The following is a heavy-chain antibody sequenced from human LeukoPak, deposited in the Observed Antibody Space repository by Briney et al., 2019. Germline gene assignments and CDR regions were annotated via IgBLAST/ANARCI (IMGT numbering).Heavy chain of an antibody. Sequence: ASVKVSCKASGYTFTDYYMHWVRQAPRQGLEWMGWMNPKNGGTNYAQKFQGRVIMTRDTSISTSYMELSRLTSDDTAVYYCARSSVIVPAAINWFDPWGQGTLVTVSS. V-gene: IGHV1-2*02. J-gene: IGHJ5*02. CDR2: MNPKNGGT. CDR1: GYTFTDYY. D-gene: IGHD2-2*01. CDR3: ARSSVIVPAAINWFDP.